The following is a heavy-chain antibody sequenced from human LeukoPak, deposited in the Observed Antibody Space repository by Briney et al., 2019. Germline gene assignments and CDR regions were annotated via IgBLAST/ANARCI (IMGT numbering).Heavy chain of an antibody. D-gene: IGHD2-15*01. V-gene: IGHV4-34*01. Sequence: KPSQTLSRTCAGDGGSFSGYYWSWIRQPPGKGLEWIGEINHSGSTNYNPALKGRVRITVDTSKNQFSLKLSSVTAADTAVYYCARGTFHCSGGSCYSRGYYYYGMDVWGQGTTVTVSS. J-gene: IGHJ6*02. CDR2: INHSGST. CDR1: GGSFSGYY. CDR3: ARGTFHCSGGSCYSRGYYYYGMDV.